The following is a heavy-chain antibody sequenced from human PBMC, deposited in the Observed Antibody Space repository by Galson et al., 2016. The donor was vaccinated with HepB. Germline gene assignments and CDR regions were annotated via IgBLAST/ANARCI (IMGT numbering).Heavy chain of an antibody. Sequence: SETLSLTCTASGYSFTSGYYWGWIRQPPGKGLEWIGSVYHSGSTYYNPSLQSRVTMSVDTSKNQFSLKVTPVTAADTAVYYCAMSGPGVSAARFDHWGQGTLLSVSS. J-gene: IGHJ4*02. CDR2: VYHSGST. CDR3: AMSGPGVSAARFDH. D-gene: IGHD2-2*01. V-gene: IGHV4-38-2*02. CDR1: GYSFTSGYY.